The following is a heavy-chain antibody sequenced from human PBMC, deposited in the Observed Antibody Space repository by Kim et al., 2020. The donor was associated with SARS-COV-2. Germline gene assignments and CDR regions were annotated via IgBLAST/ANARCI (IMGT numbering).Heavy chain of an antibody. J-gene: IGHJ4*02. D-gene: IGHD6-13*01. Sequence: GGSLRLSCAASGFTFDDYAMHWVRQAPGKGLEWVSLYGGDGGTTYSADSGKGRFTISRENSKNSLYLQMNSLRTEDTALYYCAKDMRRIAPAGSYDYCGQGSLVTVSS. CDR1: GFTFDDYA. CDR2: YGGDGGTT. CDR3: AKDMRRIAPAGSYDY. V-gene: IGHV3-43*02.